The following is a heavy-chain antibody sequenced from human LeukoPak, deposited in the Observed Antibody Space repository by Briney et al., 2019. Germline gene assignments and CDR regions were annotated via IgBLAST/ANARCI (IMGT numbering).Heavy chain of an antibody. CDR3: ARGGADVLRYFDWFGDYFDY. CDR1: GFTFSSYW. Sequence: GGSLRLSCAASGFTFSSYWMSWVRQAPGKGLEWVANIKQDGSEKYYVDSVKGRFTISRDNAKNSLYLQMNSLRAEDTAVYYCARGGADVLRYFDWFGDYFDYWGQGTLVTVSS. D-gene: IGHD3-9*01. CDR2: IKQDGSEK. J-gene: IGHJ4*02. V-gene: IGHV3-7*01.